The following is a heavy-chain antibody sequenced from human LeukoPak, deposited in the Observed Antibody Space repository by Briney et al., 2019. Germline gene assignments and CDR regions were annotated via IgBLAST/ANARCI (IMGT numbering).Heavy chain of an antibody. CDR2: INSDGSST. V-gene: IGHV3-74*01. J-gene: IGHJ5*02. CDR1: GFTFSSNC. CDR3: ARGSYGSGSYSCCDP. D-gene: IGHD3-10*01. Sequence: GGSLRLSCAAPGFTFSSNCMHWVRQAPGKGPVWVSRINSDGSSTSYTDSVKGRFTISRDNAKNTLYLQMNSLRGEDTAVYYCARGSYGSGSYSCCDPWGQGTLVTVSS.